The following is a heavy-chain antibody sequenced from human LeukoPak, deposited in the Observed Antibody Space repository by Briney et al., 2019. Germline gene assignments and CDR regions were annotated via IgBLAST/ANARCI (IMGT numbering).Heavy chain of an antibody. Sequence: ASVKVSCKASGYTFTSYDINWVRQATGQGLEWMGWMNPNSGNTGYAQKFQGRVTMTRNTSISTAYMELSSLRSEDTAVYYCARKLVGATDYYYGMDVWGQGTTVTVSS. CDR3: ARKLVGATDYYYGMDV. D-gene: IGHD1-26*01. CDR1: GYTFTSYD. J-gene: IGHJ6*02. V-gene: IGHV1-8*01. CDR2: MNPNSGNT.